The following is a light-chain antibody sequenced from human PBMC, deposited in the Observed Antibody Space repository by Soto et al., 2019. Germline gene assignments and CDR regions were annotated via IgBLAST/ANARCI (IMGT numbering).Light chain of an antibody. Sequence: EIVLTQSPGTLSLSPGERATLSCRASQGVSNSYLAWYQHKPGQAPRLLIYDASSRATGTPHRFSGSGSGTDFTLTISRLEPEDFAVYYCQQYGMSPGTFGHGTKVEIK. V-gene: IGKV3-20*01. J-gene: IGKJ1*01. CDR1: QGVSNSY. CDR2: DAS. CDR3: QQYGMSPGT.